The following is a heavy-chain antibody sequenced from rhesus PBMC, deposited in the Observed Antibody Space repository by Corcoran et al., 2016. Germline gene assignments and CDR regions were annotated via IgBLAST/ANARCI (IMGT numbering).Heavy chain of an antibody. D-gene: IGHD2-21*01. V-gene: IGHV4-169*02. J-gene: IGHJ4*01. CDR3: ASDRYCTGSGCYALDY. CDR2: IYGSGRNT. CDR1: GGSISSSY. Sequence: QLQLQESGPGLVKPSETLSVTCAVSGGSISSSYWSWIRQDPGKGLEWIGYIYGSGRNTNYNPSLQSLVTLSVDTSKYQLSLKLSSVTAAYTAVYYCASDRYCTGSGCYALDYWGQGVLVTVSS.